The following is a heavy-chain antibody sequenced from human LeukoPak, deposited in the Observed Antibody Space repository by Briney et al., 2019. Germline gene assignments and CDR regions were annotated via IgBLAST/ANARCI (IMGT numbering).Heavy chain of an antibody. Sequence: SQTLPLTCTVSGGSISSGSYYWSWIRQPAGKGLEWIGRIYTSGSTNYNPSLKSRVTISVDTSKNQFSLKLSSVTAADTAVYYCARSSSSWNWGQGTLVTVSS. CDR3: ARSSSSWN. CDR1: GGSISSGSYY. D-gene: IGHD6-13*01. J-gene: IGHJ4*02. V-gene: IGHV4-61*02. CDR2: IYTSGST.